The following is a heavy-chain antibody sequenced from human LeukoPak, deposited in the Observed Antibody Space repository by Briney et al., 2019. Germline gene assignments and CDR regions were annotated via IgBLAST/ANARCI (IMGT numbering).Heavy chain of an antibody. CDR2: ILGSGRIA. V-gene: IGHV3-23*01. CDR3: SKWGDYDVLTGYYDSDF. J-gene: IGHJ4*02. D-gene: IGHD3-9*01. CDR1: GFTFNNYA. Sequence: GGSLRLSCAASGFTFNNYAMSWVRQAPGEGLEWGSAILGSGRIAYYADSVKGRFTISRDNSKNSLFLQMNSPRVEDTALYYCSKWGDYDVLTGYYDSDFWGQGTLVTVSS.